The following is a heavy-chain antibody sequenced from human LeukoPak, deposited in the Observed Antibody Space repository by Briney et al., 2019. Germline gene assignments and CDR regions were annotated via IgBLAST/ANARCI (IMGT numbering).Heavy chain of an antibody. CDR1: GGSISSGGYY. D-gene: IGHD6-13*01. CDR2: IYYSGST. Sequence: PSETLSLTCTVSGGSISSGGYYWSWIRQHPGKGLEWIGYIYYSGSTYYNPSLKSRVTISVDTSKNQFSLKLSSVTAADTAVYYCARLKIAAAGPREYYYYGMDVWGQGTTVTVSS. J-gene: IGHJ6*02. V-gene: IGHV4-31*03. CDR3: ARLKIAAAGPREYYYYGMDV.